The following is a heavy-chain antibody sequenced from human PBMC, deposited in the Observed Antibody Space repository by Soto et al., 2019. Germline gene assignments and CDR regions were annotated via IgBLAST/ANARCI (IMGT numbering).Heavy chain of an antibody. V-gene: IGHV4-59*01. J-gene: IGHJ3*02. CDR2: IYYSGST. CDR1: GGSISSYY. CDR3: ARDYWAAYYYDSSGYFDI. D-gene: IGHD3-22*01. Sequence: SETLSLTCTVSGGSISSYYWSWIRQPPGKGLEWIGYIYYSGSTNYNPSLKSRVTISVDTSKNQFSLKLSSVTAADTAVYYCARDYWAAYYYDSSGYFDIWRQGTMVPASS.